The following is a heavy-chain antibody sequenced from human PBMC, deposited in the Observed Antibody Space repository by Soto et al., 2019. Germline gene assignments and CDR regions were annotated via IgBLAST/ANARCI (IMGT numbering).Heavy chain of an antibody. D-gene: IGHD6-19*01. J-gene: IGHJ4*02. CDR1: VFTCSNYA. CDR3: AKIAEAVAGTVYGY. V-gene: IGHV3-23*01. Sequence: WGSLRLSCAASVFTCSNYAMGWLRQAPGKGLEWVSAIGGSGGSTYYADSVKGRFTISRDNSRNTLYLQMNTLRADDTALYYCAKIAEAVAGTVYGYWGQGTLVTVSS. CDR2: IGGSGGST.